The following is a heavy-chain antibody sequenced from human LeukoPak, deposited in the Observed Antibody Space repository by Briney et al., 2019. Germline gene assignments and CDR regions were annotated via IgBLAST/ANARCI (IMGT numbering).Heavy chain of an antibody. V-gene: IGHV4-39*01. Sequence: SETLSLTCTVSGGSISSSSYYWGWIRQPPGKGLEWIGSIYYSGSTYYNPSLKSRVTISVDTSKNQFSLKLSSVTAADTAVYYCARHCSRQNVWGSYRFPFDYWGQGTLVTVSS. CDR3: ARHCSRQNVWGSYRFPFDY. CDR1: GGSISSSSYY. CDR2: IYYSGST. D-gene: IGHD3-16*02. J-gene: IGHJ4*02.